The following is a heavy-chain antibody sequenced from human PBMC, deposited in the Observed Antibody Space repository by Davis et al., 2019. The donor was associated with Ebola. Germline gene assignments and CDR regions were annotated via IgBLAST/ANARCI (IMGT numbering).Heavy chain of an antibody. CDR2: ISGRGSTI. V-gene: IGHV3-23*01. Sequence: GESLKISCTASGFTFNSYGMSWVRQAPGKGLEWVSVISGRGSTIYYADSVKGRFTVSRDNSKSTLYLQMNSLRAEDTAVYYCAKESASCGRDCHSLSDYWGQGTLVTVSS. J-gene: IGHJ4*02. CDR1: GFTFNSYG. D-gene: IGHD2-21*02. CDR3: AKESASCGRDCHSLSDY.